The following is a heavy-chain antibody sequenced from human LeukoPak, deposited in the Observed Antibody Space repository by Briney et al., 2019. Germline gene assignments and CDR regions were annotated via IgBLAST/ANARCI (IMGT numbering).Heavy chain of an antibody. CDR3: ARDKVGRNWFDP. V-gene: IGHV4-59*01. Sequence: PSETLSLTCTVSGVSISSYYWSWPRQPPGKGLEWIGYIYYSGSTNYNPSLKSRVTISVDTSKNQFSLKLSSVTAADTAVYYCARDKVGRNWFDPWGQGTLVTVSS. CDR1: GVSISSYY. J-gene: IGHJ5*02. CDR2: IYYSGST.